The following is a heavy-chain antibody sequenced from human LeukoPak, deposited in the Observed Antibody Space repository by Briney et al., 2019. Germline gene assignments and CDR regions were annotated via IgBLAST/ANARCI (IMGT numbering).Heavy chain of an antibody. V-gene: IGHV3-53*01. CDR3: ARGVLRYFDWSRGDAFDI. CDR1: GFTVSSNY. D-gene: IGHD3-9*01. Sequence: GGSLRLSCAASGFTVSSNYMSWVRQAPGKGLEWVSVIYSGGSTYYADSVKGRFTISRDNSKNTPYLQMNSLRAEDTAVYYCARGVLRYFDWSRGDAFDIWGQGTMVTVSS. CDR2: IYSGGST. J-gene: IGHJ3*02.